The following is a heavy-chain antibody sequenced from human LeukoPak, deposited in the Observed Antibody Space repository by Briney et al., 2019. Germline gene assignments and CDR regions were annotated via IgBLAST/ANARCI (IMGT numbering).Heavy chain of an antibody. Sequence: SETLSLTCAVYGGSFSGYYWSWVRQPPGKGLEWIGYIYYSGSTNYNPSLKSRVTISVDTSKNQFSLKLSSVTAADTAVYYCARDFRGTGTSFDYWGQGTLVTVSS. J-gene: IGHJ4*02. D-gene: IGHD7-27*01. V-gene: IGHV4-59*01. CDR1: GGSFSGYY. CDR3: ARDFRGTGTSFDY. CDR2: IYYSGST.